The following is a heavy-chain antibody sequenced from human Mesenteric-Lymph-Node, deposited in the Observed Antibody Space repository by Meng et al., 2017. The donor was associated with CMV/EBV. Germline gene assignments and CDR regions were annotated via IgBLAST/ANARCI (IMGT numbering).Heavy chain of an antibody. Sequence: FTTHDINWVRQATGQGLEWMGWMNPNSGNTDYAQKFQGRVTMTRNTSISTAYMELRSLRSEDTAVYYCARAQRGYYGSGTYSYYFDYWGQGSLVTVSS. CDR1: FTTHD. CDR3: ARAQRGYYGSGTYSYYFDY. CDR2: MNPNSGNT. V-gene: IGHV1-8*01. J-gene: IGHJ4*02. D-gene: IGHD3-10*01.